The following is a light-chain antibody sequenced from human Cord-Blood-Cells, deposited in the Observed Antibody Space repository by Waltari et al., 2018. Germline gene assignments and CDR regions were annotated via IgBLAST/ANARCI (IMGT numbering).Light chain of an antibody. Sequence: DIQMTQSPSTLSASVGDRVTITCRASQSISSWLAWYQQKPGKAPKLLVYKASSLESGIPSRFGCSRSGTEFTLTISSLQPDDFATYYCQQYNWTFGQGTKVEIK. CDR3: QQYNWT. CDR2: KAS. CDR1: QSISSW. J-gene: IGKJ1*01. V-gene: IGKV1-5*03.